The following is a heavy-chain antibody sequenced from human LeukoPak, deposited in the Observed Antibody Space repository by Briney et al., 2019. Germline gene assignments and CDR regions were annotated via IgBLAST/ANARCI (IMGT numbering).Heavy chain of an antibody. Sequence: GGSLRLSCAASGFTFSSYAMSWVRQAPGKGLEWVSDNSGSGGNTYYADSVKGRFTISRDISKNTPYLQMNSLRAEDTAVYYCAKAAYYNNWYYFDYWGQGTLVTVSS. V-gene: IGHV3-23*01. CDR1: GFTFSSYA. CDR3: AKAAYYNNWYYFDY. D-gene: IGHD1-1*01. CDR2: NSGSGGNT. J-gene: IGHJ4*02.